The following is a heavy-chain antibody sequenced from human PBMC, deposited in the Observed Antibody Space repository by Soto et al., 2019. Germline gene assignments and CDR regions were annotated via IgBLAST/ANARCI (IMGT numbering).Heavy chain of an antibody. CDR2: ISGSGGST. J-gene: IGHJ4*02. V-gene: IGHV3-23*01. CDR3: VLWPPYSFDY. Sequence: EVQLLESGGGLVQPGGSLRLSCAASGFTFSSYAMSWVRQAPGKGLGWVSAISGSGGSTYYADSVKGRFTISRDNSKNTLHLQMNSRRAEDTAVYYCVLWPPYSFDYWGQGTLVTVPS. CDR1: GFTFSSYA.